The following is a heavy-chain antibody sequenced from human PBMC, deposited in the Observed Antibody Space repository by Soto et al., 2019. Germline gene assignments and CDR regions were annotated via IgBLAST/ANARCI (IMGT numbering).Heavy chain of an antibody. CDR2: LYYTGGT. Sequence: TSETLSLTCTVSGGSITTDGYFWGWIRQPPGKGLEWIGSLYYTGGTYYNPSLKSRVTISVDTSKNQFSLKLSSVTAADTAVYYCARQRKVATKLYYYYGMDVWGQGTTVSVSS. V-gene: IGHV4-39*01. CDR1: GGSITTDGYF. J-gene: IGHJ6*02. CDR3: ARQRKVATKLYYYYGMDV. D-gene: IGHD5-12*01.